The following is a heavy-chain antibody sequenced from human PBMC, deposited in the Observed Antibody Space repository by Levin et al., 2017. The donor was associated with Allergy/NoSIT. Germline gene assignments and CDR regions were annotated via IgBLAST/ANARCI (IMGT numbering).Heavy chain of an antibody. J-gene: IGHJ3*02. V-gene: IGHV4-39*01. CDR3: ARHRYYYDSGGVDDAFEI. Sequence: PSETLSLTCTVSGGSISSSSYYWGWIRQPPGKGLEWIGTIYHSGTTYFNPSLKSRVIISVDTSKNQFTLKLSSLTAADTAVYYCARHRYYYDSGGVDDAFEIWGQGTMVTVSS. CDR2: IYHSGTT. CDR1: GGSISSSSYY. D-gene: IGHD3-22*01.